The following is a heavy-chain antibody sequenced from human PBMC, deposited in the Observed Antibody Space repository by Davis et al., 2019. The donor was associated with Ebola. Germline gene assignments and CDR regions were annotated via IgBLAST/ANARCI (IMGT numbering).Heavy chain of an antibody. CDR3: ATLNWFDP. CDR1: GFAFGDYA. J-gene: IGHJ5*02. V-gene: IGHV3-9*01. Sequence: SLKISCAASGFAFGDYAMHWVRQAPGKGLEWVSGINWNSRRLGYADSVKGRFTISRDDAKNSLYLQMNSLRVEDTAVYYCATLNWFDPWGQGTLVTVSS. CDR2: INWNSRRL.